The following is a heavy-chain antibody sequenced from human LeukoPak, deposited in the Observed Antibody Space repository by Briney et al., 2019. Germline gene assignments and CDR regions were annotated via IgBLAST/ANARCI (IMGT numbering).Heavy chain of an antibody. CDR1: GGSFSGYY. CDR3: ARNAWGSGSHFDY. CDR2: INHSGST. V-gene: IGHV4-34*01. Sequence: PSETLSLTCAVYGGSFSGYYWSWLRQPPGKGLEWIGEINHSGSTNYNPSLKSRITISVDTSKNQFSLKMSSVTAADTAVYYCARNAWGSGSHFDYWGQGTLVTVSS. J-gene: IGHJ4*02. D-gene: IGHD3-16*01.